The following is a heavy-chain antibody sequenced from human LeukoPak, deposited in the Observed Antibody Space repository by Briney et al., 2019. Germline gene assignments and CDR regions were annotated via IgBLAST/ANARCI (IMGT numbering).Heavy chain of an antibody. J-gene: IGHJ4*02. CDR3: ARDRSNSDY. Sequence: ASVKVSCKASGYNLISYGMSWVRQAPGQGLEWMGWATPHNGDPDYAQKFQARVTMTTDSSTGTAYMELRSLKSDDTAIYYCARDRSNSDYWGQGTLVTVSS. V-gene: IGHV1-18*01. CDR2: ATPHNGDP. D-gene: IGHD4-4*01. CDR1: GYNLISYG.